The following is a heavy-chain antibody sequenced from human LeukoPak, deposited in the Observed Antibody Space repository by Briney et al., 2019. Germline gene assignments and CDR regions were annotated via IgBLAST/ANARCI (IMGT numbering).Heavy chain of an antibody. V-gene: IGHV3-74*01. J-gene: IGHJ4*02. D-gene: IGHD2-21*02. CDR1: GFTFSSYW. CDR3: ARDGDAPMTDFDY. CDR2: IKTDGSIT. Sequence: GRSLRLSCAASGFTFSSYWMCWVRQEPGKGLAWVSCIKTDGSITAYAGSVKGRFTISRDNAKNTLYLQMNSLRADDTAVYYCARDGDAPMTDFDYWGQGTLVTVSS.